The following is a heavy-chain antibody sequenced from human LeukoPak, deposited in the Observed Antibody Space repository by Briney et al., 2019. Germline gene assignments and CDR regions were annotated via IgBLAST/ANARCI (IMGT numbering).Heavy chain of an antibody. D-gene: IGHD6-13*01. V-gene: IGHV4-59*01. CDR3: ARDGSSWYADY. J-gene: IGHJ4*02. CDR2: IHYSGST. Sequence: SETLSLTCTVSGGSISSYYWSWIRQPPEKGLEWIGYIHYSGSTSYNPSLKSRVTMSVDTSNDQFSLKVSSVTAADTAVYYCARDGSSWYADYWGQGTLVTVSS. CDR1: GGSISSYY.